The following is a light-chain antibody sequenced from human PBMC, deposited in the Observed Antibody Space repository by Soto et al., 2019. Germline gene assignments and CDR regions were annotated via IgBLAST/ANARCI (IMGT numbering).Light chain of an antibody. J-gene: IGLJ1*01. CDR3: SSYTSSSIL. V-gene: IGLV2-14*01. Sequence: SALTQPASVSGSPGQSITISCTGTSSDVGGYNYVSWYQQHPGKAPKLMIYDVSNRPSGVSNRFSGSKSDNTASLTISGLQAEDEADYYCSSYTSSSILFGTGTKVTVL. CDR2: DVS. CDR1: SSDVGGYNY.